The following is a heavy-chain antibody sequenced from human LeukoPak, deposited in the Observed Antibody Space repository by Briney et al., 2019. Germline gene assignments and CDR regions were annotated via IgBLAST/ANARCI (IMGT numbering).Heavy chain of an antibody. CDR2: IYTSGST. CDR3: ARVMMYYDILTGYPDNWFDP. CDR1: GGSISSYY. D-gene: IGHD3-9*01. J-gene: IGHJ5*02. V-gene: IGHV4-4*07. Sequence: SEALSLTCTVSGGSISSYYWSWIRQPAGKGLEWIGRIYTSGSTNYNPSLKSRVTISVDTSKNQFSLKLSSVTAADTAVYYCARVMMYYDILTGYPDNWFDPWGQGTLVTVSS.